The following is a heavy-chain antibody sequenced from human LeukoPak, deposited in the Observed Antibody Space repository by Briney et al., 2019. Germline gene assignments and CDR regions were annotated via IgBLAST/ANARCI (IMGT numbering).Heavy chain of an antibody. D-gene: IGHD6-19*01. V-gene: IGHV4-59*08. Sequence: PSETLSLTCTVSAGSISSYYWNWIRQPPGEGREWLGYIFFGGSVNCNPTLKSRVTISVDTSKNQFALNRSAVTAADTALYYCARGSSGWWTVDYWGQGALVTVSS. CDR1: AGSISSYY. J-gene: IGHJ4*02. CDR3: ARGSSGWWTVDY. CDR2: IFFGGSV.